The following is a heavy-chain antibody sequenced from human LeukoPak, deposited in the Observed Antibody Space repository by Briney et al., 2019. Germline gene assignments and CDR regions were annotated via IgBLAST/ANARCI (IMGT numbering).Heavy chain of an antibody. CDR3: ARDSFYDFWSGYYKGYGMDV. CDR1: GYIFSNYG. V-gene: IGHV1-18*01. J-gene: IGHJ6*02. CDR2: ISGYNGDT. D-gene: IGHD3-3*01. Sequence: ASVKVSCKASGYIFSNYGITWVRQAPGQGLEWMGWISGYNGDTKSPQKFQGRVTMTTDTSTSTAYMELRSLRSDDTAVYYCARDSFYDFWSGYYKGYGMDVWGQGTTVTVSS.